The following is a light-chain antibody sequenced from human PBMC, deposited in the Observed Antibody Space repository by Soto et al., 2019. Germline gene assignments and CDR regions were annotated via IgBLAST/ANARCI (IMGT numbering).Light chain of an antibody. CDR3: SSLTSGSTRV. V-gene: IGLV2-14*01. J-gene: IGLJ1*01. CDR1: SSDVGGYDY. CDR2: EVT. Sequence: QSALTQPASVSGSPGQSIAISCTGTSSDVGGYDYVSWYQQHPDKAPKLMIYEVTKRPSGVSNRFSGSKSGNTASLTISGLHPEDEADYYCSSLTSGSTRVFGSGTKLTVL.